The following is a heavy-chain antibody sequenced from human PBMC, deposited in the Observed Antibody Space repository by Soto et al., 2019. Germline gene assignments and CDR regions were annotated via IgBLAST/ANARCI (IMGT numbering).Heavy chain of an antibody. Sequence: QLQLQESGPGLVKPSETLSLTCTVSGGSIRSSSSYWDWIRQPPGKGLEWIGSIYYSGSTYYNPSLKRRVIISMDKSKNQFSLNVSSVTAADTAVYYCARRRCVVQDGMDVWGQGTTVIVSS. D-gene: IGHD3-10*01. CDR2: IYYSGST. CDR1: GGSIRSSSSY. V-gene: IGHV4-39*01. CDR3: ARRRCVVQDGMDV. J-gene: IGHJ6*02.